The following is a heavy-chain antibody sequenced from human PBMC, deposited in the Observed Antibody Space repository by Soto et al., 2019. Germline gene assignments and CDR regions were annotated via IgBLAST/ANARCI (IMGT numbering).Heavy chain of an antibody. J-gene: IGHJ4*02. CDR2: LWHDGNDR. CDR3: AGGNWNYGPPDY. V-gene: IGHV3-33*01. Sequence: QVRLVESGGGVVQPGRSLRLSCAASGFPFSAFAMHWVRQAPGKGLEWVALLWHDGNDRSYTDSVKGRFTISRDNSKNTVYLQMSDLRADDTAVYYCAGGNWNYGPPDYWGQGTLVTVSS. D-gene: IGHD1-7*01. CDR1: GFPFSAFA.